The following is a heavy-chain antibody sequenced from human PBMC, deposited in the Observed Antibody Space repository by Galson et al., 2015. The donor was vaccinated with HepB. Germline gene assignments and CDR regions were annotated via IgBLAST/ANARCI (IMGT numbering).Heavy chain of an antibody. J-gene: IGHJ4*02. V-gene: IGHV3-7*03. Sequence: LRLSCAASGFTFSSYWMSWVRQAPGTGLEWVANIKQDGSEKYYVDSVKGRFTISRDNAKHSLYLQMNSLRAEDTAVYYCARVWGYGSGSYYFDCWGQGTLVTVSS. D-gene: IGHD3-10*01. CDR1: GFTFSSYW. CDR2: IKQDGSEK. CDR3: ARVWGYGSGSYYFDC.